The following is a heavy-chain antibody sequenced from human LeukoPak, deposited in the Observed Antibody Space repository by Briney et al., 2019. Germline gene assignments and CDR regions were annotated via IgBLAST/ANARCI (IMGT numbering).Heavy chain of an antibody. J-gene: IGHJ4*02. CDR3: ARERGEEDYYDSSGYYYGFEFDY. CDR1: GFTFSDYY. V-gene: IGHV3-11*04. CDR2: ISSSGSTI. Sequence: GGSLRLSCAASGFTFSDYYMSWIRQAPGKGLEWVSYISSSGSTIYYADSVKGRFTISRDNAKNSLYLQMSSLRAEDTAVYYCARERGEEDYYDSSGYYYGFEFDYWGQGTLVTVSS. D-gene: IGHD3-22*01.